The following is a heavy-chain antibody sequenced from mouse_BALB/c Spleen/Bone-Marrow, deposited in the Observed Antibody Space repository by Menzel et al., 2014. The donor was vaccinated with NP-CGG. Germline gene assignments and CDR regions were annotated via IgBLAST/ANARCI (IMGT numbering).Heavy chain of an antibody. CDR3: ARGRDYDVFSY. V-gene: IGHV1-52*01. Sequence: VKLMESGAELVRPGASVKLSCKASGYTFTSYWMNWVKQRPEQGLEWFGRIDPYDSETHYNQKFKDKAILTVDKSSSTAYMQLSSLASEDSAVYYCARGRDYDVFSYWGQGTLVTVSA. CDR2: IDPYDSET. D-gene: IGHD2-4*01. CDR1: GYTFTSYW. J-gene: IGHJ3*01.